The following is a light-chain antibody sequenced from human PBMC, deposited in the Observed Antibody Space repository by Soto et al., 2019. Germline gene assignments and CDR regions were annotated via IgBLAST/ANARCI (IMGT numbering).Light chain of an antibody. Sequence: EIVLTPSPGTLALSPGEGATLSCRASQSVSSSSLAWYQQKPGQAPRLLIYGASSRATGIPDRFSGSGSGTDFTLTISRLELADFAVYYCQQYGSSPPTFGQGTKVHIK. CDR1: QSVSSSS. CDR3: QQYGSSPPT. V-gene: IGKV3-20*01. J-gene: IGKJ1*01. CDR2: GAS.